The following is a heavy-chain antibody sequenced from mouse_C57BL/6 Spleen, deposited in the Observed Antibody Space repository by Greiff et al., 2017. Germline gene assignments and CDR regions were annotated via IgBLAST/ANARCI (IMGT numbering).Heavy chain of an antibody. CDR3: ARAITTVVYYYAMDY. Sequence: QVQLQQPGAELVKPGASVKLSCKASGYTFTSYWMQWVKQRPGQGLEWIGEIDPSDSYTNYNQKFKGKATLTVDTSSSTAYMQLSSLTSEDSAVYYCARAITTVVYYYAMDYCGQGTSVTVSS. CDR1: GYTFTSYW. J-gene: IGHJ4*01. CDR2: IDPSDSYT. D-gene: IGHD1-1*01. V-gene: IGHV1-50*01.